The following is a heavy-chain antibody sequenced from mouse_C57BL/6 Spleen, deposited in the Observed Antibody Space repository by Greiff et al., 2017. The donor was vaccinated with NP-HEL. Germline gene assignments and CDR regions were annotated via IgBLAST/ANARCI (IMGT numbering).Heavy chain of an antibody. J-gene: IGHJ3*01. D-gene: IGHD2-1*01. CDR3: ARDDGNQAWFAY. CDR2: IHPNSGST. Sequence: VQLQQSGAELVKPGASVKLSCKASGYTFTSYWMHWVKQRPGQGLEWIGMIHPNSGSTNYNEKFKSKATLTVDKSSSTAYMQLSSLTSEDSAVYYCARDDGNQAWFAYWGQGTLVTVSA. V-gene: IGHV1-64*01. CDR1: GYTFTSYW.